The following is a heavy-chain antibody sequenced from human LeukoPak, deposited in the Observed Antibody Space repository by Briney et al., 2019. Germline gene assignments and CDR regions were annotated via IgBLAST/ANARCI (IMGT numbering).Heavy chain of an antibody. CDR2: IYPSGST. J-gene: IGHJ3*02. CDR1: GGSISSSSYY. V-gene: IGHV4-39*07. Sequence: SETLSLTCTVSGGSISSSSYYWGWIRQPPGKGLEWIGSIYPSGSTNYNPSLKGRVTMAIDTSKTQFSLKLSSVTAADTAVYYCARFPVRLHYYDSSGYRRDAFDIWGQGTMVTVSS. CDR3: ARFPVRLHYYDSSGYRRDAFDI. D-gene: IGHD3-22*01.